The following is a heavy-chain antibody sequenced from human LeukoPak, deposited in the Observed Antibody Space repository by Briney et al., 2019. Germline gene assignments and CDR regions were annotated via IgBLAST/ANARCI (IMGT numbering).Heavy chain of an antibody. J-gene: IGHJ3*02. D-gene: IGHD1-1*01. CDR2: INTNSGKP. V-gene: IGHV7-4-1*02. Sequence: ASVKVSCKASGYTFTGYAMNWVRQAPGQGLEWMGWINTNSGKPASAQGFTGRFVFSLDTAASTAYLQISSLETEDTAVYYCARGSWKDAFDIWGQGTVVIVSS. CDR1: GYTFTGYA. CDR3: ARGSWKDAFDI.